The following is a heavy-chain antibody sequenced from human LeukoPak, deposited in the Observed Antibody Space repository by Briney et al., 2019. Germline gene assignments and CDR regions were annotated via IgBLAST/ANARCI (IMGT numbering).Heavy chain of an antibody. Sequence: GGSLKLSCAASGLTFSGSAMHWVRQASGKGLEWVGRIRSKANSYATAYAASVKGRFTISRDDSKNTAYLQMNSLKTEDTAVYYCTRREIRLLDSYNWFDPWGQGTLVTVSS. CDR3: TRREIRLLDSYNWFDP. D-gene: IGHD1-26*01. J-gene: IGHJ5*02. CDR2: IRSKANSYAT. CDR1: GLTFSGSA. V-gene: IGHV3-73*01.